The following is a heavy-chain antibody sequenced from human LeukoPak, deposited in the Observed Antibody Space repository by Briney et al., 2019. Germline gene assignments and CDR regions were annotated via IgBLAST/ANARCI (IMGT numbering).Heavy chain of an antibody. CDR1: GGFFSGYY. V-gene: IGHV4-34*01. D-gene: IGHD2-21*02. CDR3: ARLRVVTAIDI. CDR2: INHSGST. J-gene: IGHJ3*02. Sequence: SETLSLTCAVYGGFFSGYYWSWIRQPPGKGLEWIGEINHSGSTNYNPSLKSRVTISVDTSKNQFSLKLSSVTAADTAVYYCARLRVVTAIDIWGQGTMVTVSS.